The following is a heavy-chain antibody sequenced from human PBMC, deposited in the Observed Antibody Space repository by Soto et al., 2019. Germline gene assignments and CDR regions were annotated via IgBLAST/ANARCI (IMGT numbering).Heavy chain of an antibody. Sequence: QVQLVQSGAEVKKPGASVKVSCETSGYTFTNYGINWVRQAPGQGLEWMGWISPYNANTNYAQKLQGRVTMTTDTSTSTAYMELRSLQSDDTAVYYCARDMSRNWNDFRSEYWGQGTLVTVSS. D-gene: IGHD1-20*01. V-gene: IGHV1-18*01. CDR3: ARDMSRNWNDFRSEY. CDR1: GYTFTNYG. J-gene: IGHJ4*02. CDR2: ISPYNANT.